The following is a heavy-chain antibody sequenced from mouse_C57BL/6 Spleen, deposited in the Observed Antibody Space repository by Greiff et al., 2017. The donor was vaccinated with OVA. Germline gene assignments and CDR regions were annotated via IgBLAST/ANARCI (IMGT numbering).Heavy chain of an antibody. V-gene: IGHV3-6*01. Sequence: EVQLVESGPGLVKPSQSLSLTCSVTGYSITSGYYWNWIRQFPGNKLEWMGYISYDGSNNYNPSLKNRISITRDTSKNQFFLKLNSVTTEDTATYYCARDYYGSPGCFDYWGQGTTLTVSS. CDR2: ISYDGSN. D-gene: IGHD1-1*01. CDR1: GYSITSGYY. J-gene: IGHJ2*01. CDR3: ARDYYGSPGCFDY.